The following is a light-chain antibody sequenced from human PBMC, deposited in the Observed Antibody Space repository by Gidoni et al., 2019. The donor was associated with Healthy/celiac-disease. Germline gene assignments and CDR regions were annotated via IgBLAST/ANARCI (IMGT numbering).Light chain of an antibody. J-gene: IGLJ2*01. Sequence: QSALTQPPSASGSPGQPVTIACTGTSSDVGGYNYVSWYQQHPGKAPKLMIYEVSKRPSGVPVRFSGSKSGNPASLTVSGLQTEDEADYYCSSYAGSNSVVFGGGTKLTVL. CDR2: EVS. CDR3: SSYAGSNSVV. CDR1: SSDVGGYNY. V-gene: IGLV2-8*01.